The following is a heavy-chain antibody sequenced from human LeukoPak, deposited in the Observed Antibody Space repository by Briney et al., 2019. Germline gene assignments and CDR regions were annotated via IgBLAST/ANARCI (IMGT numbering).Heavy chain of an antibody. J-gene: IGHJ4*02. V-gene: IGHV4-59*01. CDR3: ARLIAVAGSYYFDY. D-gene: IGHD6-19*01. CDR2: IYYSGST. Sequence: SETLSLTCTVSGGSTSSYYWSWIRQPPGKGLEWIGYIYYSGSTNYNPSLKSRVTISVDTSKNQFSLKLSSVTAADTAVYYCARLIAVAGSYYFDYWGQGTLVTVSS. CDR1: GGSTSSYY.